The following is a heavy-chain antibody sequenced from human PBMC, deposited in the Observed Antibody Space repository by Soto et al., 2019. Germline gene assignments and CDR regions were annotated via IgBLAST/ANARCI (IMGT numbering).Heavy chain of an antibody. CDR3: ALERLIPQSYYYGMDV. V-gene: IGHV1-3*01. D-gene: IGHD3-3*01. J-gene: IGHJ6*02. CDR2: INAGNGNT. Sequence: ASVKVSCKASGYTFTSYAMHWVRQAPGQRLEWMGWINAGNGNTKYSQKFQGRVTITRDTSASTAYMELSSLRSEDTAVYYCALERLIPQSYYYGMDVWGQGTTVTVSS. CDR1: GYTFTSYA.